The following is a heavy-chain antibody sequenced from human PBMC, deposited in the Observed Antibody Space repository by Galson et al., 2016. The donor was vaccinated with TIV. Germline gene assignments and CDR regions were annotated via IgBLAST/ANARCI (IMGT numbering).Heavy chain of an antibody. D-gene: IGHD2-21*01. Sequence: SLRLSCAASGFIVSSNYMTWVRQAPGKGLEWVSLIYSGGSTSYADSVKGRFTISRDNSKNTVYLHMSRLRAEDTAVYYCARERRHCGDNCYLSYYFGMDVWGQGTTVTVSS. CDR1: GFIVSSNY. CDR3: ARERRHCGDNCYLSYYFGMDV. J-gene: IGHJ6*02. V-gene: IGHV3-66*02. CDR2: IYSGGST.